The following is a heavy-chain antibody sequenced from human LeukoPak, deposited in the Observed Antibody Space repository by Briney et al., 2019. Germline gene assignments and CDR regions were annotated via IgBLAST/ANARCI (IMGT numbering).Heavy chain of an antibody. CDR1: GYTFTSYG. Sequence: ASVKVSCKASGYTFTSYGITWVRQAPGQGLEWMGWISTYNGNSNYAQKLQGRVTMTTDTSTSTAYMELRSLRSDDTAVYYCARGEAVYYGSGSWKLDQWGQGTLITVSS. CDR3: ARGEAVYYGSGSWKLDQ. J-gene: IGHJ4*02. V-gene: IGHV1-18*01. D-gene: IGHD3-10*01. CDR2: ISTYNGNS.